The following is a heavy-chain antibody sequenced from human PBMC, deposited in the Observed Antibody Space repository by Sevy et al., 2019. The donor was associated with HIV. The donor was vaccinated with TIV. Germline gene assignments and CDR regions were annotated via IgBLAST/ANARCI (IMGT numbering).Heavy chain of an antibody. CDR3: AKDMAGGGSGSYIFDY. Sequence: GGSLRLSCAASGFTFDDYTMHWVRQAPGRGLEWVSLITWDGDITYYADSVKGRFTISRDNSKNSLYLQMNSLRTEDTALYYCAKDMAGGGSGSYIFDYWGQGTLVTVSS. V-gene: IGHV3-43*01. CDR2: ITWDGDIT. J-gene: IGHJ4*02. CDR1: GFTFDDYT. D-gene: IGHD3-10*01.